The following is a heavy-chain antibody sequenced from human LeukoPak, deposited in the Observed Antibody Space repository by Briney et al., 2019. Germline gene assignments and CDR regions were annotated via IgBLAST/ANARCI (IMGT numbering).Heavy chain of an antibody. V-gene: IGHV1-46*01. CDR1: GYTFTSYY. CDR3: ARVVLYDFRGRGSSWGGLDY. Sequence: ASVKVSSKASGYTFTSYYMHWVRQAPGQALEWMGIINPSGGSTRYAQKFQGRVTMTRDMSTSRVYMELSSLRYEDTAVYYCARVVLYDFRGRGSSWGGLDYWGQGTLVTVSS. CDR2: INPSGGST. D-gene: IGHD6-13*01. J-gene: IGHJ4*02.